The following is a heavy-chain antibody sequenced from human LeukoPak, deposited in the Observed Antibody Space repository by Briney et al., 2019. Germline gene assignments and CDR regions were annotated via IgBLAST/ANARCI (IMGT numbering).Heavy chain of an antibody. Sequence: PSETLSLTCTVSGGSISGYYWSWLRQPAGQGLEWIGPIYTNGDTRYNPSLKSRVTMSVDTSKNQLSLKLRPVTAADTAVYYCARAAGAAGGQYFDYWGQGTLVTVSS. CDR3: ARAAGAAGGQYFDY. V-gene: IGHV4-4*07. CDR2: IYTNGDT. D-gene: IGHD6-13*01. CDR1: GGSISGYY. J-gene: IGHJ4*02.